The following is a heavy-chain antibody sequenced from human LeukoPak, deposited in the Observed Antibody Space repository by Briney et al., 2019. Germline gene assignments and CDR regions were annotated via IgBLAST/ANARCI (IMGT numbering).Heavy chain of an antibody. CDR3: ARGHSSSWARGFDY. J-gene: IGHJ4*02. CDR2: INTSTGNP. D-gene: IGHD6-13*01. Sequence: GASVKVSCKASGYTFTSYAMNWVRQAPGQGLEWMGWINTSTGNPTYAQGFTGRFVFSLDTSVSTAYLQISSLKAEDTAVYYCARGHSSSWARGFDYWGQGTLVTVSS. V-gene: IGHV7-4-1*02. CDR1: GYTFTSYA.